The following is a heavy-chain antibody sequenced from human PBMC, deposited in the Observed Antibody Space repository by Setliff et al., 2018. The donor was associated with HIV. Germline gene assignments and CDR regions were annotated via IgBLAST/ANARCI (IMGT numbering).Heavy chain of an antibody. V-gene: IGHV1-69*13. D-gene: IGHD3-10*01. CDR3: AIVTELDYYGLGTHYNVDS. CDR2: IIPIFGIP. J-gene: IGHJ4*02. Sequence: GASVKVSCKASGGTFIRYAFNWVRQAPGQGLEWMGEIIPIFGIPSYAQRFQDRVTITADESTNTAYMELSSLRSEDTAVYYCAIVTELDYYGLGTHYNVDSWGQGTLVTVSS. CDR1: GGTFIRYA.